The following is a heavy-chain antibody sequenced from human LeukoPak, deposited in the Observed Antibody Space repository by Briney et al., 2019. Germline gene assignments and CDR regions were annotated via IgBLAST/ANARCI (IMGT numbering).Heavy chain of an antibody. J-gene: IGHJ1*01. D-gene: IGHD2-21*02. Sequence: GASVKVSCKASGYTFTSYYMHWVRQAPGQGLEWIGIINPSGGSTSYAQKFQGRVTMTRDMSTSTVYMELSSLRSEDTAVYYCACSGGDLEYFQHWGQGTLVTVSS. CDR3: ACSGGDLEYFQH. V-gene: IGHV1-46*03. CDR1: GYTFTSYY. CDR2: INPSGGST.